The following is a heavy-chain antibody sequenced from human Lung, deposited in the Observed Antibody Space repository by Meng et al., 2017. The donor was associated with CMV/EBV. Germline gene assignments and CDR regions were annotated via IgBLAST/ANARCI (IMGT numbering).Heavy chain of an antibody. V-gene: IGHV1-8*03. CDR2: MNPNSGNT. CDR3: ARGSSSYFDY. D-gene: IGHD6-13*01. Sequence: ASXXVSCKASGYTFTSYDINRVRQATGQGLEWMGWMNPNSGNTGYAQKFQGRVTITRNTSISTAYMELSSLRSEDTAVYYCARGSSSYFDYWGQGKLVTVSS. J-gene: IGHJ4*02. CDR1: GYTFTSYD.